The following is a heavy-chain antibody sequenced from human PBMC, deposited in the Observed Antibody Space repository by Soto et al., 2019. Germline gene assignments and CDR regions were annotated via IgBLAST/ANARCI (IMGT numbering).Heavy chain of an antibody. CDR3: ASVAVAGTSPPPHGFDS. CDR2: VSAYTAKT. J-gene: IGHJ5*01. V-gene: IGHV1-18*01. Sequence: QVQVVQSGPEVKKPGASVKVSCKASDYTFTSYGVTWVRQAPGQGLECMGWVSAYTAKTNYAQKLQGRVTMTTDTSTRTAYMELRSLRSDDTAIYYCASVAVAGTSPPPHGFDSWGQGTLVTVSS. CDR1: DYTFTSYG. D-gene: IGHD6-19*01.